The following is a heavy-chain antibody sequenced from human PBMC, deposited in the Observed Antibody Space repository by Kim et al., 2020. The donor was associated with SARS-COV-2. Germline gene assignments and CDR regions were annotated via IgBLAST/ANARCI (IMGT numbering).Heavy chain of an antibody. CDR3: ARGRMAFGGVGDH. CDR1: GFTFDDYG. D-gene: IGHD3-3*01. CDR2: INWNGGDI. Sequence: GGSLRLSCAAAGFTFDDYGMSWARQVSGKGLEWVSGINWNGGDISYADSVKGRFTISRDNAKNSLYLQMNSVRVEDTALYYCARGRMAFGGVGDHWGQGTLVTVSS. V-gene: IGHV3-20*04. J-gene: IGHJ4*02.